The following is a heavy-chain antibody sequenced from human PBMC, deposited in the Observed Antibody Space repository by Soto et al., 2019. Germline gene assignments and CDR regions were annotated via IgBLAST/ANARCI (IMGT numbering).Heavy chain of an antibody. J-gene: IGHJ5*02. CDR2: IYYSGST. CDR3: ARDIVVTNWFDP. D-gene: IGHD2-15*01. CDR1: GGSISSGDYY. V-gene: IGHV4-30-4*02. Sequence: PSDTLSLTCTVSGGSISSGDYYWSWIRQPPWKGLEWIGYIYYSGSTYYNPSLKSRVTISVDTSKNQFSLKLSSVTAADTAVYYCARDIVVTNWFDPWGQGXLVTVYS.